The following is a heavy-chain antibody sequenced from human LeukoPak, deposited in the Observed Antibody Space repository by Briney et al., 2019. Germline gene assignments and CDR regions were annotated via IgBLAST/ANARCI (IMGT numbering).Heavy chain of an antibody. D-gene: IGHD3-3*01. CDR3: AKDHYDFWSGYYIHFDY. V-gene: IGHV3-30*02. Sequence: PGGSLRLSCAASGFTFSSYGMHWVRQAPGKGLEWVAFIRYDGSNKYYADSVKGRFTISRDNSKNTLYLQMNSLRAEDTAVYYCAKDHYDFWSGYYIHFDYWGQGTLVTVSS. J-gene: IGHJ4*02. CDR1: GFTFSSYG. CDR2: IRYDGSNK.